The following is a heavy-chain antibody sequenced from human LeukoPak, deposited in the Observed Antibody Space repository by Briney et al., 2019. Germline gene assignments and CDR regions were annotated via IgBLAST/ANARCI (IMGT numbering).Heavy chain of an antibody. J-gene: IGHJ6*03. V-gene: IGHV4-31*03. CDR1: GGSLSSGGFY. CDR2: MYYSGST. D-gene: IGHD2-8*01. CDR3: ASCTSGACYYYYYMNV. Sequence: SETLSLTCTVSGGSLSSGGFYWSWIRQHPGKGLEWIGSMYYSGSTYYNPSLRSRLTISMDTSKNQFSLTLSSVTAADTALYYCASCTSGACYYYYYMNVWGKGTTGTVS.